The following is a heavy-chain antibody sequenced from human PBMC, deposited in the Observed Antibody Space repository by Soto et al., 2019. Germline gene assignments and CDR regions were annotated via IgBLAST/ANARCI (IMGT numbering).Heavy chain of an antibody. CDR1: GFTFSSYW. D-gene: IGHD6-25*01. CDR2: IKQDGSEK. CDR3: ARDYRRLPFLAVWFDY. Sequence: GGSLRLSCAASGFTFSSYWMSWVRQAPGKGLEWVANIKQDGSEKYYVDSVKGRFTISRDNAKNSLYLQMNSLRAEDTAVYYCARDYRRLPFLAVWFDYWGQGTLVTVSS. V-gene: IGHV3-7*01. J-gene: IGHJ4*02.